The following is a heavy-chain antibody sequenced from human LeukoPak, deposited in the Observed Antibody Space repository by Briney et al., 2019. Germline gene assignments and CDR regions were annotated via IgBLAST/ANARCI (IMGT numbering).Heavy chain of an antibody. CDR3: ARDPGKFGDSLRPSGLDH. CDR2: IIPSLGIT. J-gene: IGHJ4*02. Sequence: SVKVSCKASGGSFSNYAVIWVRQAPGQGFEWMGRIIPSLGITNRAQKFQDRVTISVDTSSSTAYMELSDLRFEDTAVYYCARDPGKFGDSLRPSGLDHWGQGTLVTVSS. V-gene: IGHV1-69*04. CDR1: GGSFSNYA. D-gene: IGHD3-16*01.